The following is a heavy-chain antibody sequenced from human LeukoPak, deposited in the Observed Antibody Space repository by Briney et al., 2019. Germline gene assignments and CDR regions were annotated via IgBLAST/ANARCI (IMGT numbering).Heavy chain of an antibody. CDR3: ARGLYDFWSGPDY. V-gene: IGHV3-53*01. D-gene: IGHD3-3*01. Sequence: GGSLRLSCAASGFTVSSNYMSWVRQAPGKGLEWVSVIYSGGSTYYADSVKGRFTISRDHSKNTLYLQMNSLRAEDTAVYYCARGLYDFWSGPDYWGQGTLVTVSS. J-gene: IGHJ4*02. CDR2: IYSGGST. CDR1: GFTVSSNY.